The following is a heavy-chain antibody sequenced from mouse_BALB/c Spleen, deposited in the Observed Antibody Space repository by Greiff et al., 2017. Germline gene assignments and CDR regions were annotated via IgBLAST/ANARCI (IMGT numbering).Heavy chain of an antibody. J-gene: IGHJ4*01. CDR3: ASDGPYAMDY. Sequence: EVKLMESGGGLVKPGGSLKLSCAASGFTFSSYAMSWVRQSPEKRLEWVAEISSGGSYTYYPDTVTGRFTISRDNAKNTLYLEMSSLRSEDTAMYYCASDGPYAMDYWGQGTTVTVSS. V-gene: IGHV5-9-4*01. CDR2: ISSGGSYT. CDR1: GFTFSSYA.